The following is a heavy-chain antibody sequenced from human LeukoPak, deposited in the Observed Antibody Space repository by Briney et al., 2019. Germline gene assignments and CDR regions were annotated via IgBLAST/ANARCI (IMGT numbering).Heavy chain of an antibody. CDR1: GFIFTNYW. CDR2: ISYDGSNK. J-gene: IGHJ6*02. D-gene: IGHD6-13*01. Sequence: GGSLRLSCASSGFIFTNYWMTWVRQAPGKGLEWVAVISYDGSNKYYADSVKGRFTISRDNSKNTLYLQMNSLRAEDTAVYYCARTIVSSSWYPLGYYGMDVWGQGTTVTVSS. CDR3: ARTIVSSSWYPLGYYGMDV. V-gene: IGHV3-30-3*01.